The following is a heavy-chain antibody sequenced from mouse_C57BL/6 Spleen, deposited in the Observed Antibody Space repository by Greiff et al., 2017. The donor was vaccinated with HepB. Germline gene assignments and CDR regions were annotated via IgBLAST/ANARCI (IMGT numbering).Heavy chain of an antibody. CDR1: GYTFTSYW. CDR2: IYPGSGST. CDR3: ARDVNGYDVFDY. J-gene: IGHJ2*01. V-gene: IGHV1-55*01. Sequence: QVQLQQPGAELVKPGASVKMSCKASGYTFTSYWITWVKQRPGQGLEWIGDIYPGSGSTNYNEKFKSKATLTVDTSSRTAYMQLSSLTSEDSAFYYCARDVNGYDVFDYWGQGTTLTVSS. D-gene: IGHD2-2*01.